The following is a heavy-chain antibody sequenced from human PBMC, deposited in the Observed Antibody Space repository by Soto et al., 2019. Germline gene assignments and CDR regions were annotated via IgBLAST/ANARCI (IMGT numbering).Heavy chain of an antibody. D-gene: IGHD3-3*01. CDR2: IYWDDDK. CDR3: AHRVLRAVFGLVTTTAIYIDF. Sequence: QITLNESGPTVVKPTETLTLTCTFSGFSLTTSGVGVGWVRQSPGKAPEWLAFIYWDDDKRYSTSLKSRLTITKDTSKNQLVLTMANVDPADTATYYCAHRVLRAVFGLVTTTAIYIDFWGQGTPVVVSS. CDR1: GFSLTTSGVG. V-gene: IGHV2-5*02. J-gene: IGHJ4*02.